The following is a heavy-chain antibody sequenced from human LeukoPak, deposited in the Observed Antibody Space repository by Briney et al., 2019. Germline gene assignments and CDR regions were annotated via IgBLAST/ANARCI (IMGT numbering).Heavy chain of an antibody. CDR3: AREGIADFEDAFDI. CDR1: GGTFSSYA. V-gene: IGHV1-69*13. D-gene: IGHD6-13*01. CDR2: IIPIFGTA. J-gene: IGHJ3*02. Sequence: ASVKVSCKASGGTFSSYAISWVRQAPGQGLEWMGGIIPIFGTANYAQKFQGRVTITADESTSTAYMELSSLRSEDTAAYYCAREGIADFEDAFDIWGQGTMVTVSS.